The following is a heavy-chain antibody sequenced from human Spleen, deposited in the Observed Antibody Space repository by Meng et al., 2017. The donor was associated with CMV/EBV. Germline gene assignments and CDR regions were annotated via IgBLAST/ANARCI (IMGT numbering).Heavy chain of an antibody. CDR3: VRDPESSAASY. CDR2: ISSGSYNI. J-gene: IGHJ4*02. CDR1: GFTFSNYR. D-gene: IGHD6-13*01. V-gene: IGHV3-21*06. Sequence: GESLKISCEASGFTFSNYRMTWVRQAPGKGLEWISSISSGSYNIDYADSVRGRFTISRDNALHLLYLQMDSLRAEDTAFYYCVRDPESSAASYWGQGTLVTVSS.